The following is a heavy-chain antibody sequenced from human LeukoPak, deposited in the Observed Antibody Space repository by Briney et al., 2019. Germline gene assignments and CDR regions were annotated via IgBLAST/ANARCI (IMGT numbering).Heavy chain of an antibody. D-gene: IGHD3-3*01. Sequence: PSETLSLACAVYGGSFSGYYWSWIRQPPGKGLEWIGEINHSESTNYNPSLKSRVTISVDTSKNQFSLKLSSVTAADTAVYYCARGQFDFWSGYLYQGYYYYYMDVWGKGTTVTVSS. CDR1: GGSFSGYY. CDR3: ARGQFDFWSGYLYQGYYYYYMDV. CDR2: INHSEST. V-gene: IGHV4-34*01. J-gene: IGHJ6*03.